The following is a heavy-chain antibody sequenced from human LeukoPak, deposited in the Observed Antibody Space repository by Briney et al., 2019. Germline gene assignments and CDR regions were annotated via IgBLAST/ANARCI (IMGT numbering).Heavy chain of an antibody. CDR2: IYYSGST. CDR1: GGSISSSSYY. D-gene: IGHD2-2*01. V-gene: IGHV4-39*07. J-gene: IGHJ5*02. CDR3: ARMGLEIVVITAAPARPVRWFDP. Sequence: SSETLSLTCTVSGGSISSSSYYWGWIRQPPGKGLEWIGSIYYSGSTYYNPSLKSRVTISVDTSKNKFSLNLSSVTAADTAVYYCARMGLEIVVITAAPARPVRWFDPWGQGTLVTVSS.